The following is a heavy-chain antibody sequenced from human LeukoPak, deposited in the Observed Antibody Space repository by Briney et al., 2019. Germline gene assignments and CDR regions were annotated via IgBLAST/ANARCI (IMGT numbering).Heavy chain of an antibody. CDR1: GGSISSYY. CDR3: ARIHMVTAGAFDI. CDR2: IYYSGST. Sequence: SETLSLTCIVSGGSISSYYWSWIRQPPGKGLEWIGYIYYSGSTNYNPSLKSRVTISVDTSKNQFSLKLSSVTAADTAVYYCARIHMVTAGAFDIWGQGTIVTVSS. J-gene: IGHJ3*02. V-gene: IGHV4-59*01. D-gene: IGHD2-21*02.